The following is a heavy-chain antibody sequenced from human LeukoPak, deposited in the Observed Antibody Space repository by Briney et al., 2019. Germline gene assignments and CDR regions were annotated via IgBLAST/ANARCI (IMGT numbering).Heavy chain of an antibody. J-gene: IGHJ5*02. CDR2: INREGGRT. V-gene: IGHV3-43*01. D-gene: IGHD5-18*01. CDR1: GFKFDDYS. Sequence: PGGSLRLSCAAAGFKFDDYSMHWVRQAPGKGREWVSLINREGGRTFYADSVKGRFTTSRDNNKNALYLQMNSLRTDDTALYYCAKELLGPRWIHYHPWGKGPLVPVSS. CDR3: AKELLGPRWIHYHP.